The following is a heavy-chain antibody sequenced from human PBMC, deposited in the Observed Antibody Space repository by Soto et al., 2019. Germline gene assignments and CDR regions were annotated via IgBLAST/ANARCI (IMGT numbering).Heavy chain of an antibody. CDR2: TSYRGCS. CDR3: ARGAGSLYYLDY. V-gene: IGHV4-59*01. J-gene: IGHJ4*02. Sequence: PSETLSLTCTVSGASLSSYYWCWIRQPPGKGLEGFGSTSYRGCSTSNFSLRRCATISMHTSWYQFSLRLSPVTAAHTDVYFCARGAGSLYYLDYWGQGTLVTVSS. D-gene: IGHD6-13*01. CDR1: GASLSSYY.